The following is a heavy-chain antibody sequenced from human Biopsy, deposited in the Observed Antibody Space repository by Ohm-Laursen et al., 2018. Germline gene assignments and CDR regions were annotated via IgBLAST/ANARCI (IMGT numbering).Heavy chain of an antibody. D-gene: IGHD2-8*01. Sequence: SVKVSCKASSYTFTEYNIHWMRQAPGQGLEWLGYITCKTGATNYAQKFQGTVTMTRDTSISTAYLALGNLRSADTAIYYCARDPLNGHKHFDYWGQGSLVTVSS. CDR1: SYTFTEYN. V-gene: IGHV1-2*02. CDR3: ARDPLNGHKHFDY. J-gene: IGHJ4*02. CDR2: ITCKTGAT.